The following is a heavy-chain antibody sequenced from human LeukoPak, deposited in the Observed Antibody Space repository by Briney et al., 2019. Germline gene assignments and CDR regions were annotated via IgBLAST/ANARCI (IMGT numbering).Heavy chain of an antibody. V-gene: IGHV1-69*05. CDR2: IIPIFGTA. J-gene: IGHJ5*02. CDR3: ARAASGGDSTYDWFDP. Sequence: SVKVSCKASGGTFSSYAISWVRQAPGQGLEWMGGIIPIFGTANYAQKFQGRVTITTDESTSTAYMELSSLRSEDTAVYYCARAASGGDSTYDWFDPWGQGTLVTVSS. D-gene: IGHD2-21*02. CDR1: GGTFSSYA.